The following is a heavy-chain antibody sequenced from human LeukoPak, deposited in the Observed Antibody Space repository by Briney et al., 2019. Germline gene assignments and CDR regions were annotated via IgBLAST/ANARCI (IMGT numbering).Heavy chain of an antibody. V-gene: IGHV4-61*08. CDR1: GGSISSGGYY. CDR3: ARGYISDYNWFDP. D-gene: IGHD2-21*01. J-gene: IGHJ5*02. Sequence: PPETLSLTCTVSGGSISSGGYYWSWIRQPPGKGLEWIGYIYSSGGTNYNPSLKSRVTMSVDTSRNQFSLKLNSVTAADTAVYYCARGYISDYNWFDPWGQGTLVIVSS. CDR2: IYSSGGT.